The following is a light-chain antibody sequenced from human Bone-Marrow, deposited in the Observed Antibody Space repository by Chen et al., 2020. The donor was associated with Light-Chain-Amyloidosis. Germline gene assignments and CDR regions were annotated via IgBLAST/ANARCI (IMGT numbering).Light chain of an antibody. CDR3: NSRDSSGIHQV. V-gene: IGLV3-19*01. CDR2: GKN. J-gene: IGLJ3*02. Sequence: SSELTQDPAVSVALGQTVRITCQGDSLRIYYATWYQQKPGQAPLLVIYGKNNRPSGIPDRFSGSSSGNTASLTITGAQAEDEADYYCNSRDSSGIHQVFGGGTKLPVL. CDR1: SLRIYY.